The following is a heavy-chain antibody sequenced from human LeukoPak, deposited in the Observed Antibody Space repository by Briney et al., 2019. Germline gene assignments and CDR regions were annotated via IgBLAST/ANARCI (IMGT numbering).Heavy chain of an antibody. V-gene: IGHV3-49*03. CDR3: TRDLPLYLQLPDY. CDR2: IRSKAYGGTT. Sequence: PGRSLRLSCTASGFTFGDYAMSWFRQAPGKGLEWVGFIRSKAYGGTTEYAASVKGRFTISRDDSKSSAYLQMNSLKTEDTAVYYCTRDLPLYLQLPDYWGQGTLVTVSS. J-gene: IGHJ4*02. D-gene: IGHD5-18*01. CDR1: GFTFGDYA.